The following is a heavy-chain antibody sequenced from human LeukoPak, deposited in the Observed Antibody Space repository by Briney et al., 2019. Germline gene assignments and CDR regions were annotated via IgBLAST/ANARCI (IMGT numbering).Heavy chain of an antibody. CDR1: GFTFDDYG. Sequence: GGSLRLSCAASGFTFDDYGMSWVRQAPGKGLESVSVIYSGGSTYYADSVRGRFTISRDNSKNTLYLQMNSLRVEDTAVYYCARVGGHWGQGTLVTVSS. V-gene: IGHV3-53*01. CDR2: IYSGGST. J-gene: IGHJ4*02. D-gene: IGHD3-10*01. CDR3: ARVGGH.